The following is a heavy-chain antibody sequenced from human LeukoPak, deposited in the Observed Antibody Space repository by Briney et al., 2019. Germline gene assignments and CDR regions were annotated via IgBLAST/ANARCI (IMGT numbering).Heavy chain of an antibody. CDR1: GYSFTTYW. D-gene: IGHD1-26*01. J-gene: IGHJ4*02. Sequence: GESLKMSCKGSGYSFTTYWIGWVRQMPGKGLERMGIIYPGDSDTRYSPSFQGQVTISADKSISTAYLQWSSLKASDTAMYYCARWASSGSYGYYFDYWGQGTLVTVSS. CDR2: IYPGDSDT. V-gene: IGHV5-51*01. CDR3: ARWASSGSYGYYFDY.